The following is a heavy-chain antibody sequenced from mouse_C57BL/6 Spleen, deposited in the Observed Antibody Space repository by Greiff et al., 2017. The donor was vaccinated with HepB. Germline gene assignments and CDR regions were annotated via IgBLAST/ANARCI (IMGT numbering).Heavy chain of an antibody. Sequence: EVQLQQSGPELVKPGASVKISCKASGYSFTGYYMNWVKQSPEKSLEWIGEINPSTGGTTYNQKFKAKATLTVDKSSSTAYMQLKSLTSEDSAVYYCATYHSNHVFAMDYWAEGTSATDS. V-gene: IGHV1-42*01. CDR2: INPSTGGT. CDR3: ATYHSNHVFAMDY. CDR1: GYSFTGYY. D-gene: IGHD2-5*01. J-gene: IGHJ4*01.